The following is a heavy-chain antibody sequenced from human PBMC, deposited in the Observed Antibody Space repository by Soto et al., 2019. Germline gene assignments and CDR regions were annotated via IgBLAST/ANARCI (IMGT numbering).Heavy chain of an antibody. J-gene: IGHJ5*02. CDR2: MNPGSGVT. CDR1: GYIFTNND. V-gene: IGHV1-8*01. D-gene: IGHD3-16*01. Sequence: GASVKVSCKASGYIFTNNDVSWVRQATGQGLEWMGWMNPGSGVTGYAQKFQGRVTVTRDISIATAYMELSSLRSDDTAIYYCARMATFSSLNWFDPWGQGTLVTVSS. CDR3: ARMATFSSLNWFDP.